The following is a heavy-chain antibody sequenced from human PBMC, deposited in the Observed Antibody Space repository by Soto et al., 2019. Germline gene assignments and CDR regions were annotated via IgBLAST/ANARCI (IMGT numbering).Heavy chain of an antibody. D-gene: IGHD3-3*01. CDR1: GFWLRQSRVD. Sequence: SGAPLLNPAHTLRMTCTFSGFWLRQSRVDGGWSRQPPGKALEWLALIYWDDDKRYSPSLKSRLTITKDTSKNQVVLTMTNRDPVDTATYYCAHRRGFWSGNYGMDVWGHGT. CDR2: IYWDDDK. J-gene: IGHJ6*02. V-gene: IGHV2-5*02. CDR3: AHRRGFWSGNYGMDV.